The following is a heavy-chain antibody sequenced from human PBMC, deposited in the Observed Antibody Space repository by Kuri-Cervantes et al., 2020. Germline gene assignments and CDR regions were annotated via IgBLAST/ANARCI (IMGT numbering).Heavy chain of an antibody. CDR1: GYTFTSYY. J-gene: IGHJ1*01. Sequence: ASVKVSCKASGYTFTSYYMHWVRQAPGQGLEWMGIINPSGGSTSYAQKFQGRVTITRDTSASTAYMELSSLRSEDTAVYYCARTTVRTGYFQHWGQGTLVTVSS. CDR2: INPSGGST. D-gene: IGHD4-17*01. V-gene: IGHV1-46*01. CDR3: ARTTVRTGYFQH.